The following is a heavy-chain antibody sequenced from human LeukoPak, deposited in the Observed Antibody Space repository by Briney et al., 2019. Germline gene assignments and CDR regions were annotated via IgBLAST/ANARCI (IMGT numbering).Heavy chain of an antibody. CDR1: GFTFSSYA. CDR2: ISSNGGST. V-gene: IGHV3-64*01. J-gene: IGHJ3*02. CDR3: ARDGSGGATTDAFDI. Sequence: GGSLRLSCAASGFTFSSYAMHWVRQAPGKGLEYVSAISSNGGSTYYANSVKGRFTISRDNSKNTLYLQMGSLRAEDMAVYYCARDGSGGATTDAFDIWGQGTMVTVSS. D-gene: IGHD1-26*01.